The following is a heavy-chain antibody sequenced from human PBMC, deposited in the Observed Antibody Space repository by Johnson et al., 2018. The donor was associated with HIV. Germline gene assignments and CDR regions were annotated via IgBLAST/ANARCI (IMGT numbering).Heavy chain of an antibody. CDR2: ISYTGGSI. V-gene: IGHV3-30-3*01. CDR3: ARRGSHYYDSHGHVTGTGFDL. J-gene: IGHJ3*01. CDR1: GFAFSSYT. Sequence: QVQLVESGGGVVQPGRSLRLSCAASGFAFSSYTMHWVRQVPGKGLDWVAVISYTGGSIDYAGSVKGRFTVSRDNSANIVYLQMNSRRAEDTAVYLCARRGSHYYDSHGHVTGTGFDLWDQGTAVTVSS. D-gene: IGHD3-22*01.